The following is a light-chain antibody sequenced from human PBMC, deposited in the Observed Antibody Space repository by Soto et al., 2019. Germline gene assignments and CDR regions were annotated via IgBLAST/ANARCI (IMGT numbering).Light chain of an antibody. J-gene: IGLJ2*01. CDR1: RSNIGSHT. V-gene: IGLV1-44*01. Sequence: QSVLTQPPSASGTPGQRVTISCSGSRSNIGSHTVNWYQQLPGTAPKLLIYSNNQRHSGVPDRFSGSKSGTSASLAISGLQSEDEADYYCAAWDDSLNGVVFGGGTKLTVL. CDR3: AAWDDSLNGVV. CDR2: SNN.